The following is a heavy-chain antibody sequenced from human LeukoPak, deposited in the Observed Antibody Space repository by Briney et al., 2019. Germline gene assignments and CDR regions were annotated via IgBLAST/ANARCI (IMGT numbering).Heavy chain of an antibody. D-gene: IGHD6-25*01. V-gene: IGHV4-34*01. J-gene: IGHJ4*02. CDR3: ARVATTTNPPQRPFDY. CDR1: GGSFSAHY. Sequence: SETLSLTCAVYGGSFSAHYWSWIRQPPGKGLEWIGKINHSGSTNYNPSLKSRVTISVDTSKNQFSLKLSSVTAADTAVYYCARVATTTNPPQRPFDYWGQGTLVTVSS. CDR2: INHSGST.